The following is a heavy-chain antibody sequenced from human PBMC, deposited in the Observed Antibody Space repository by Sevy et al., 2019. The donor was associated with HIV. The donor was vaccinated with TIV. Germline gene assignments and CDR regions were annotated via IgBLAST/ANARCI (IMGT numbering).Heavy chain of an antibody. Sequence: ASVKVSYKASGYTFTGYYMHWVRQAPGQGLEWMGWINPNSGGTNCAQKFQGRVTMTRDTSISTAYMELSRLRSDDTAVYYCASQIIPQGGMDVWGQGTTVTVSS. V-gene: IGHV1-2*02. CDR1: GYTFTGYY. CDR3: ASQIIPQGGMDV. CDR2: INPNSGGT. J-gene: IGHJ6*02. D-gene: IGHD2-21*01.